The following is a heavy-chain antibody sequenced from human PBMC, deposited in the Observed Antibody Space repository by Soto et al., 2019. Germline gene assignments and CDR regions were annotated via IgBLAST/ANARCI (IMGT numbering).Heavy chain of an antibody. CDR3: ARSLVVPDSHFDY. CDR2: ISSSSSYT. J-gene: IGHJ4*02. V-gene: IGHV3-11*06. D-gene: IGHD2-2*01. CDR1: GFTFSDYY. Sequence: GSLLLSCSASGFTFSDYYMSWIRQAPGKGLEWVSYISSSSSYTNYADSVKVRFTISRDNAKNSLYLQMNSLRAEDTAVYYCARSLVVPDSHFDYWGQGTLVTVSS.